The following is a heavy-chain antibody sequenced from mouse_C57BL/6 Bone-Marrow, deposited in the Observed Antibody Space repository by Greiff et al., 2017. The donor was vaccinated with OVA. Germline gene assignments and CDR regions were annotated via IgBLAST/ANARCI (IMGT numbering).Heavy chain of an antibody. V-gene: IGHV5-9-1*02. J-gene: IGHJ2*01. D-gene: IGHD1-1*01. CDR3: TRDPYYYGGFDD. CDR2: ISSGGDYI. CDR1: GFTFSSYA. Sequence: EVMLVESGEGLVKPGGSLKLSCAASGFTFSSYAMSWVRQTPEKRLEWVAYISSGGDYIYYADTVKGRFTISRDNARNTLYLQMSSLKSEDTAMYYCTRDPYYYGGFDDWGQGTTLTVSS.